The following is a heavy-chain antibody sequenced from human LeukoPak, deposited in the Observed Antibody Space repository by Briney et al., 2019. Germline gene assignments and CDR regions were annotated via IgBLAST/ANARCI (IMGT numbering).Heavy chain of an antibody. D-gene: IGHD4-23*01. CDR3: ARLHGGKGQYYFDY. CDR1: GGSISSYY. CDR2: ISTSGST. J-gene: IGHJ4*02. V-gene: IGHV4-4*09. Sequence: SETLSLTCTVSGGSISSYYWSWIRQPPGKGTGWIGYISTSGSTNSNPSLKSRVTISVDTSKNQFSLNLSSVTAADTAVYYCARLHGGKGQYYFDYWGQGTLVTVSS.